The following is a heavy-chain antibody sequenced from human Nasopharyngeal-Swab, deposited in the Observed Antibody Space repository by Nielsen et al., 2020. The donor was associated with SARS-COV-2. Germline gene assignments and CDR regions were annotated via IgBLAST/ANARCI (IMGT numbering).Heavy chain of an antibody. CDR3: ARVPTVGGDYTDGDHWFDP. D-gene: IGHD4-17*01. V-gene: IGHV1-46*01. CDR2: INPSGGST. CDR1: GYTFTSYY. Sequence: ASVKVSCKASGYTFTSYYMHWVRQAPGQGLEWMGTINPSGGSTSYAQKFQGRVTMTRDTSTSTVCMELSSLRSEDTAVYYCARVPTVGGDYTDGDHWFDPWGQGTLVTVSS. J-gene: IGHJ5*02.